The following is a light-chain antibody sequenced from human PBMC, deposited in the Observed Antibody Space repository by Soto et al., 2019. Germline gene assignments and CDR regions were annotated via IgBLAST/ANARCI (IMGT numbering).Light chain of an antibody. CDR1: SSDVGGYNY. V-gene: IGLV2-8*01. J-gene: IGLJ2*01. Sequence: QSALTQPPSASGSPGQSVTISCTGTSSDVGGYNYVSWYQQHPGKAPKLILYEVSKRPSGVPDRLSGSKSGNTASLTVSGLQAEDEADYYCSSYAGSNNVVFGGGTKLTVL. CDR3: SSYAGSNNVV. CDR2: EVS.